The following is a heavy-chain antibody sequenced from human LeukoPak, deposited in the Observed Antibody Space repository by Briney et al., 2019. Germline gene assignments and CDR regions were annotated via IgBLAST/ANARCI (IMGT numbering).Heavy chain of an antibody. CDR1: GGSISSGSYY. CDR3: ARAVWLPGRNDAFDI. Sequence: PSETLSLTCTVSGGSISSGSYYWSWIRQPAGKGLEWIGRIYTSGSTNYNPSLKSRVTISLDTSKNQFSLKLSSVTAADTAVYYCARAVWLPGRNDAFDIWGQGTMVTVSS. CDR2: IYTSGST. J-gene: IGHJ3*02. D-gene: IGHD5-24*01. V-gene: IGHV4-61*02.